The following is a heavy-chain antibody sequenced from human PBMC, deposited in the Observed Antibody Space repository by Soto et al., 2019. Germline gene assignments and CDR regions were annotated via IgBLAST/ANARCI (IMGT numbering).Heavy chain of an antibody. CDR2: SFYSGIT. CDR3: ARWSGVGVAGMDV. V-gene: IGHV4-30-4*01. D-gene: IGHD3-10*01. J-gene: IGHJ6*02. Sequence: QVQLQESGPRLVKPLQTLSLTCTVSGDSINSGDYYWSWIRQPPGRGLEWVGYSFYSGITDYNPSLKSRMTISMHTAKNQFSLGLKSVSAADTALYFCARWSGVGVAGMDVWGQGTTVSVSS. CDR1: GDSINSGDYY.